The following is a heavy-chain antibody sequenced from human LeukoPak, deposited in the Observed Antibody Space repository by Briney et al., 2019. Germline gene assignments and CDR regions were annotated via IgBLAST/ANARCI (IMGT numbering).Heavy chain of an antibody. CDR3: ARDHLANLASRLFDP. Sequence: PSETLSLTCAVYGGSFSGYYWSWIRQSSGKGLEWIGSIHHSGRTYYNPSLKSRVTISVDTSKNQFSLKLSSVTAADTAVYYCARDHLANLASRLFDPWGQGTLVTVSS. CDR1: GGSFSGYY. CDR2: IHHSGRT. D-gene: IGHD3-3*01. V-gene: IGHV4-34*01. J-gene: IGHJ5*02.